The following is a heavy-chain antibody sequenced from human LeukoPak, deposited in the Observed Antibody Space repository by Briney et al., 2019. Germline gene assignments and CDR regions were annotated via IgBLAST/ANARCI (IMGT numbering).Heavy chain of an antibody. CDR2: ISGGGSAT. Sequence: PGGSLRLSCAASGFTFSSYAMSWVRQAPGKGLVWISRISGGGSATSYADSVKGRFTISRDNAQNTLYLQMNSLRPEDTAVYYCASGVLAAVVPDYWGQGILVTVSS. V-gene: IGHV3-74*01. J-gene: IGHJ4*02. CDR1: GFTFSSYA. CDR3: ASGVLAAVVPDY. D-gene: IGHD5-18*01.